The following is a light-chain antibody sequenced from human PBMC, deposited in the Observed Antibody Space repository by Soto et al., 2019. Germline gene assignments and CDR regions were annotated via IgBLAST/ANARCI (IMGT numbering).Light chain of an antibody. CDR1: RSVFYNSNNKNY. CDR2: WAS. V-gene: IGKV4-1*01. Sequence: DIVMTQSPESLAVSLGESATINCKSSRSVFYNSNNKNYLAWYQQKPGQSPKLLLYWASTRESGVPDRFSGGGSVTDFTLTISSLQAEDVAVYFCQQYFTTPYTFGQGTKVEIK. J-gene: IGKJ2*01. CDR3: QQYFTTPYT.